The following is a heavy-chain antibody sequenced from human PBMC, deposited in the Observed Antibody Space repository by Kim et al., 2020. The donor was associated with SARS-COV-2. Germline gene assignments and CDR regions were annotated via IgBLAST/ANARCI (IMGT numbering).Heavy chain of an antibody. D-gene: IGHD4-4*01. J-gene: IGHJ3*02. Sequence: GESLKISCKGSGYSFTSYWISWVRQMPGKGLEWMGRIDPSDSYTNYSPSFQGHVTISADKSISTAYLQWSSLKASDTAMYYCALTTVTTGHAFDIWGQGTMVTVSS. CDR3: ALTTVTTGHAFDI. CDR1: GYSFTSYW. V-gene: IGHV5-10-1*01. CDR2: IDPSDSYT.